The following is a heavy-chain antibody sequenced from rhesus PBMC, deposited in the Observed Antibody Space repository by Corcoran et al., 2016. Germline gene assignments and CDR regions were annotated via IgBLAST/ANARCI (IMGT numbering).Heavy chain of an antibody. CDR1: GGSISGNY. D-gene: IGHD2-15*01. CDR3: ARGTGLYGLDS. CDR2: ISGSGGST. J-gene: IGHJ6*01. Sequence: QLQLQESGPGLMKPSETLSLTCAVSGGSISGNYGSWLRQPPGKGLEWIGRISGSGGSTDHNPSLKSRVTNSTDTSKNQFSLKLSSVTAADTAVYYCARGTGLYGLDSWGQGVVVTVSS. V-gene: IGHV4-173*01.